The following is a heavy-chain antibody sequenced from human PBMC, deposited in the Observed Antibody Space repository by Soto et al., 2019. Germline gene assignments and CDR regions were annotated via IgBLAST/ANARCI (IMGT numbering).Heavy chain of an antibody. CDR3: ARDTPTKIFGVVISLSGDFDI. J-gene: IGHJ3*02. CDR2: IYYSGST. Sequence: SETLSLTCTVSGGSISSYYWSWIRQPPGKGLEWIGYIYYSGSTNYNPSLKSRVTISVDTSKNQFSLKLSSVTAADTAVYYCARDTPTKIFGVVISLSGDFDIWGQGTMVTVSS. V-gene: IGHV4-59*01. D-gene: IGHD3-3*01. CDR1: GGSISSYY.